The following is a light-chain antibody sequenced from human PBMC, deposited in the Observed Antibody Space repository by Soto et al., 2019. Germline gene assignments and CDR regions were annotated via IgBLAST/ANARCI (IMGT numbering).Light chain of an antibody. CDR1: QTISSW. V-gene: IGKV1-5*03. CDR3: QHYNSYSEA. J-gene: IGKJ1*01. Sequence: DIQMTQSPSTLSGSVGDRVTITCRASQTISSWLAWYQQKPGKAPKLLIYKASTLKSGVPSRFSGSGSETEFSLTISSPQPDDFATYYCQHYNSYSEAFGQGTKVDIK. CDR2: KAS.